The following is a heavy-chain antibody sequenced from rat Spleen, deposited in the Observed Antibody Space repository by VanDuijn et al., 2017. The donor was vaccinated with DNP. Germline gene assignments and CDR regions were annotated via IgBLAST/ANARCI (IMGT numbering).Heavy chain of an antibody. Sequence: EVQLVETGGGLVQPGRSLKLSCVASGFTFSSYWMYWIRQAPGKGLEWVASITSDGGSTYYPDSVKGRFTISRDNAENTVYLQMNSLRSEDTALYYCAGWSPFDYWGQGVMVTVSS. CDR3: AGWSPFDY. J-gene: IGHJ2*01. CDR2: ITSDGGST. V-gene: IGHV5-58*01. CDR1: GFTFSSYW. D-gene: IGHD1-12*02.